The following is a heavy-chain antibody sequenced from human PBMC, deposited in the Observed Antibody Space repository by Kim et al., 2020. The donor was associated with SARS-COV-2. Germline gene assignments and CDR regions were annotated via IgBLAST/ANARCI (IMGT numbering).Heavy chain of an antibody. Sequence: VKGQFIISRDNSKNTLYLQMNSLRAEDTAVYYCAKFFGYSGYEPLQYFDYWGQGTLVTVSS. D-gene: IGHD5-12*01. J-gene: IGHJ4*02. V-gene: IGHV3-23*01. CDR3: AKFFGYSGYEPLQYFDY.